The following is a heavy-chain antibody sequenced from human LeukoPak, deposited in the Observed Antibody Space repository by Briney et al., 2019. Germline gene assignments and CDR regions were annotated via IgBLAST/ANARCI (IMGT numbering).Heavy chain of an antibody. CDR1: GASVSSGSYY. CDR3: ARGLSFPLQPVAILRPRRTIGWFDP. Sequence: SETLSLTCNVSGASVSSGSYYWSWIRQPPGKGLEWIGYIYYSGSTNYNPSLKSRVTISVDTSKNQFSLKLSSVTAADTAVYYCARGLSFPLQPVAILRPRRTIGWFDPWGQGTLVTVSS. D-gene: IGHD6-6*01. CDR2: IYYSGST. J-gene: IGHJ5*02. V-gene: IGHV4-61*01.